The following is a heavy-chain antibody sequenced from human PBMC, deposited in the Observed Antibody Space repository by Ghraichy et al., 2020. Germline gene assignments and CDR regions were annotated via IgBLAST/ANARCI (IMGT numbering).Heavy chain of an antibody. D-gene: IGHD2-21*01. CDR3: AKDDGECSPFLDHIDD. V-gene: IGHV3-23*01. CDR1: GFMFSTYA. Sequence: GGSLRLSCAASGFMFSTYAMSWVRQAPGKGLEWVSTISSSARNIYYADSVKGRFTISRDNSKNTLYLQMNSLRAEDTAVYYCAKDDGECSPFLDHIDDWGPGTTVTVSS. CDR2: ISSSARNI. J-gene: IGHJ6*02.